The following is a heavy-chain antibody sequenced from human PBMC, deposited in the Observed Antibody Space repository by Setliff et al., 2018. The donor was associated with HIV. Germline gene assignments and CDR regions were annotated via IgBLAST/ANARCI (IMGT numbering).Heavy chain of an antibody. CDR3: VKGQFLEWFNWFDP. Sequence: HPGGSLRLSWAASGFTVTTYWMSWVRQAPGKGLEWVANIKQDGSEKYYLDSVKGRFTISRDNAKNSLYLQMNSLRAEDTAVYYCVKGQFLEWFNWFDPWGQGTLVTVSS. CDR1: GFTVTTYW. V-gene: IGHV3-7*01. CDR2: IKQDGSEK. J-gene: IGHJ5*02. D-gene: IGHD3-3*01.